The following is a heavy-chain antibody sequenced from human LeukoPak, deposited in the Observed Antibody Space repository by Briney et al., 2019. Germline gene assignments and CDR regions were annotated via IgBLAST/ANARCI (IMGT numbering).Heavy chain of an antibody. CDR3: ATNRQIMILGVVIMPAFDI. V-gene: IGHV1-24*01. D-gene: IGHD3-3*01. Sequence: ASVKVSCKVSGYTLTQLSVHWVRQAPGKGLEWMGGFDVEGGEIIYAQKLQGRVTMTEDTSTDTAYMELSSLRSEDTAVYYCATNRQIMILGVVIMPAFDIWGQGIMVTVSS. J-gene: IGHJ3*02. CDR2: FDVEGGEI. CDR1: GYTLTQLS.